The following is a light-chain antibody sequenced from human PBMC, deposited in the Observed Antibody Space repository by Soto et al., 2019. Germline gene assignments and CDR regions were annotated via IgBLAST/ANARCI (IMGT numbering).Light chain of an antibody. Sequence: QSVLTQPRSVSGSPGQSVTISCTGTSSDVGGYNYVSWYQQHPGKAPKLMIYEVSKRPSGVPDRFSGSKSGNTASLTIAGLLAEEEDDYYCCSYAGNYTYVFGTGTKLTVL. CDR2: EVS. CDR3: CSYAGNYTYV. CDR1: SSDVGGYNY. V-gene: IGLV2-11*01. J-gene: IGLJ1*01.